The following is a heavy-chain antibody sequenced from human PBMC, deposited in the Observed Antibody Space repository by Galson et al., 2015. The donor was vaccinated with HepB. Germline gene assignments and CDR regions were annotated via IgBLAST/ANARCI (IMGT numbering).Heavy chain of an antibody. CDR2: ISANSGNT. D-gene: IGHD6-6*01. Sequence: SVKVSCKASGYNFTDNGISWVRQAPGQGLEWMGWISANSGNTNFAQRLQGRVTMTRDTSTSTAYMELRRLRSDDTAFYYCARDRSHSLDFWGQGTLVTVSS. CDR3: ARDRSHSLDF. CDR1: GYNFTDNG. V-gene: IGHV1-18*04. J-gene: IGHJ4*02.